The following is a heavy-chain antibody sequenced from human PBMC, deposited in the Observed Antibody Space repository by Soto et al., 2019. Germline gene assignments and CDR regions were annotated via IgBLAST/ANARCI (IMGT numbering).Heavy chain of an antibody. CDR1: GFTFSSYG. CDR3: AKMGGYSYGYETFDY. CDR2: ISYDGSNK. Sequence: QVQLVESGGGVVQPGRSLRLSCAASGFTFSSYGMHWVRQAPGKGLEWVAVISYDGSNKYYADSVKGRFTISRVNSKNTLYLQMNSLRAEDTAVYYCAKMGGYSYGYETFDYWGQGTLVTVSS. D-gene: IGHD5-18*01. V-gene: IGHV3-30*18. J-gene: IGHJ4*02.